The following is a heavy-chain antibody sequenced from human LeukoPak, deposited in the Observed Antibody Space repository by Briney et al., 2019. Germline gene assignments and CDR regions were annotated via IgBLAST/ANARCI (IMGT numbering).Heavy chain of an antibody. CDR3: ARDVGGYTYD. J-gene: IGHJ4*02. CDR1: GFTSSGYS. CDR2: TGSGDGYP. V-gene: IGHV3-21*04. D-gene: IGHD5-18*01. Sequence: GGSLRLSCAASGFTSSGYSMNWVRQAPGKGLEWVSTTGSGDGYPYYADSVKGRFTISRDNSKNTLYLQMNSLRAEDTAIYYCARDVGGYTYDWGQGTLVTVSS.